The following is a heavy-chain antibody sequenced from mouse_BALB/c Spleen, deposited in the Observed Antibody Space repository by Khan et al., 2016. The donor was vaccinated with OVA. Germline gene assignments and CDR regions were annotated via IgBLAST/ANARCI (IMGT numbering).Heavy chain of an antibody. J-gene: IGHJ2*01. V-gene: IGHV1-7*01. D-gene: IGHD1-1*02. CDR1: GYTFINYW. CDR3: ARRDLRWDFDY. CDR2: IHPSTGYS. Sequence: VQLQESGAELAKPGASVKMSCKASGYTFINYWILWVKQRPGQGLEWIGYIHPSTGYSEYNHNFKDKATLTADKSSSTSYMQLNSLTSENYAVYCYARRDLRWDFDYWGQGTTLTGSS.